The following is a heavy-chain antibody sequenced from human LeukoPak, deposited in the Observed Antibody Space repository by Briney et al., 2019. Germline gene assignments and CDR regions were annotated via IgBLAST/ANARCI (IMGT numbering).Heavy chain of an antibody. D-gene: IGHD2-15*01. CDR2: ITHNAST. CDR1: GESLNDYY. J-gene: IGHJ1*01. Sequence: SETLSLTCGVHGESLNDYYWSWIRQSPGKGLEWIGEITHNASTTFNPSLESRLTISVDTSKNQFSLKLTSVTAADASVYFCARGFCRGESCYSGEYFQHWGQGTLVTVSS. CDR3: ARGFCRGESCYSGEYFQH. V-gene: IGHV4-34*01.